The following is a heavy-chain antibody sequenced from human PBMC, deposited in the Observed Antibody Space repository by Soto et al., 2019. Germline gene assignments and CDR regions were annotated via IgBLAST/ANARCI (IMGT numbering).Heavy chain of an antibody. Sequence: GGSLRLSCAASGFTFSSYSMNWVRQAPGKGLEWVSYIISSSSTIYYADSVKGRFTISRDNAKNSLYLQMNSLRDEDTAVYYCARDSGWEDYDILTGYPRGGYYYYGMDVWGQGTTVTVSS. CDR1: GFTFSSYS. CDR3: ARDSGWEDYDILTGYPRGGYYYYGMDV. D-gene: IGHD3-9*01. J-gene: IGHJ6*02. V-gene: IGHV3-48*02. CDR2: IISSSSTI.